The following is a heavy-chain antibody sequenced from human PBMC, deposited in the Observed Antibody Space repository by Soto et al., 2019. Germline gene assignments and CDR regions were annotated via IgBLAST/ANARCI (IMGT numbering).Heavy chain of an antibody. Sequence: GWSLRLSCAASGFTFDDYAMHWVRQAPGKGLEWVSGISWNSGSIGYADSVKGRFTISRDNAKNSLYLQMNSLRAEDTALYYCEKDIRTGAVGHFDYWGQGTLVTVSS. CDR1: GFTFDDYA. J-gene: IGHJ4*02. V-gene: IGHV3-9*01. D-gene: IGHD1-26*01. CDR3: EKDIRTGAVGHFDY. CDR2: ISWNSGSI.